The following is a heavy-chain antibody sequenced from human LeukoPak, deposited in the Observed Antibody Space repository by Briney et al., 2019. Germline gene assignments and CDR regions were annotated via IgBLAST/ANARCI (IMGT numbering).Heavy chain of an antibody. CDR2: ISSDSNYI. CDR1: GFIFSTYS. CDR3: ARSLAGTAFET. D-gene: IGHD6-19*01. V-gene: IGHV3-21*01. Sequence: GGSLRLPCTASGFIFSTYSMNWVRQAPGKGLEWISVISSDSNYIYYADSVKGRLTISRDNAKNSLYLQINSLKAEDTAVYYCARSLAGTAFETWGQGTMVTVSS. J-gene: IGHJ3*02.